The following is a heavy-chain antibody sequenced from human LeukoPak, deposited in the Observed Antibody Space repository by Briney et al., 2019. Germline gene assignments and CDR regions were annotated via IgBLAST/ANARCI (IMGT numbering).Heavy chain of an antibody. CDR2: ISYDGSNK. J-gene: IGHJ4*02. Sequence: PRRSLRLSCAASGFTFSSYAMHWVRQAPGKGLEWVAVISYDGSNKYYADSVKGRFTISRDNSKNTLYLQMNSLRAEDTAVYYCARDKWVDTAMDRWGQGTLVTVSS. D-gene: IGHD5-18*01. V-gene: IGHV3-30*04. CDR3: ARDKWVDTAMDR. CDR1: GFTFSSYA.